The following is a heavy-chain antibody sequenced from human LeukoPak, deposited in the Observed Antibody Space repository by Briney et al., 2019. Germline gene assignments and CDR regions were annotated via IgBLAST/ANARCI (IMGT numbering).Heavy chain of an antibody. CDR3: ARVRISFYMVRGVRHAFDI. V-gene: IGHV4-4*07. CDR2: ISTSGST. D-gene: IGHD3-10*01. CDR1: GGSISSYY. Sequence: SETLSLTCTVSGGSISSYYWSWIRQPAGKGLESIGHISTSGSTNYNPSLKSRVTMSVDTSKNQFSLKLSSVTAADTAVYYCARVRISFYMVRGVRHAFDIWGQGTMVTVSS. J-gene: IGHJ3*02.